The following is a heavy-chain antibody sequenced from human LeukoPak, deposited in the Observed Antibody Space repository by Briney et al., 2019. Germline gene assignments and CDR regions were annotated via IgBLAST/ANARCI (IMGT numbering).Heavy chain of an antibody. Sequence: SETLSLTCTVSGGSISGFYWSWIRQPPGKGLEWIGYIYYSGSTNYNPSLKSRVTISVDTSKNQFSLKLSSVTAADTAAYYCARPRYGSGIYTYWGQGTLVTVSS. D-gene: IGHD3-10*01. J-gene: IGHJ4*02. CDR2: IYYSGST. V-gene: IGHV4-59*12. CDR3: ARPRYGSGIYTY. CDR1: GGSISGFY.